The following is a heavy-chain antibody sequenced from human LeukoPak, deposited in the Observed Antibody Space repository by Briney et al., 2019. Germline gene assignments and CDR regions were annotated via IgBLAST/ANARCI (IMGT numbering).Heavy chain of an antibody. J-gene: IGHJ3*02. CDR2: IIPIFGTA. Sequence: SVKVSCKASGGTFSSYAISWVRQAPGQGLEWMGGIIPIFGTANYAQKFQGRVTITTDESTSTAYMELSGLRSEDTAVYYCARKNYDFWSGYTPVGDAFDIWGQGTMVTVSS. D-gene: IGHD3-3*01. CDR3: ARKNYDFWSGYTPVGDAFDI. V-gene: IGHV1-69*05. CDR1: GGTFSSYA.